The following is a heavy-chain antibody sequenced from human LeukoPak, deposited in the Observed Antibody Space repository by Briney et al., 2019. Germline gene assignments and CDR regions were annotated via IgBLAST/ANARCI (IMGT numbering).Heavy chain of an antibody. CDR3: ARDNGRQWLVRGTDAFGI. J-gene: IGHJ3*02. D-gene: IGHD6-19*01. CDR1: GFTFSSYW. Sequence: GGSLRLSCAASGFTFSSYWMSWVRQAPGKGLEWVANIKQDGSEIYYVDSVKGRFTISRDNAKNSLYLQMNSLRAEDTAVYYCARDNGRQWLVRGTDAFGIWGQGTMVTVSS. V-gene: IGHV3-7*01. CDR2: IKQDGSEI.